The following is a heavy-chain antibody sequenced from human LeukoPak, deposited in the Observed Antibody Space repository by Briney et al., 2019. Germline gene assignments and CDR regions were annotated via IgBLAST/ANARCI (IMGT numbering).Heavy chain of an antibody. V-gene: IGHV3-15*01. Sequence: GGSLRLSCAASGFTFSNAWMSWVRQAPGKGLEWVGRIKSKTDGGTTDYAAPVEGRFTISRDDSKNTLYLQMNSLKTEDTAVYYCTTGGRPDYYGSGSYSGDFDYWGQGTLVTVSS. J-gene: IGHJ4*02. CDR3: TTGGRPDYYGSGSYSGDFDY. CDR1: GFTFSNAW. CDR2: IKSKTDGGTT. D-gene: IGHD3-10*01.